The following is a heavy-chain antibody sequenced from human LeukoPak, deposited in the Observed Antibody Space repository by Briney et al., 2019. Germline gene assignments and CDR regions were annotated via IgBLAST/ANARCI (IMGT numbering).Heavy chain of an antibody. Sequence: GGSLRLSCAASGFTFSSYAMSWVRQAPGKGLEWVSGISGSGRTTYYADSVKGRFTISRDNSKNTLYLQMNSLRAEDTAVYYCAKVRDIYCSGGTCFYFDYWGQGTLVTVSS. CDR3: AKVRDIYCSGGTCFYFDY. J-gene: IGHJ4*02. D-gene: IGHD2-15*01. CDR1: GFTFSSYA. V-gene: IGHV3-23*01. CDR2: ISGSGRTT.